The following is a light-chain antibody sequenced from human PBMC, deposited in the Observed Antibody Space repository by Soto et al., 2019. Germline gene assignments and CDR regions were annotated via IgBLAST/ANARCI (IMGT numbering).Light chain of an antibody. CDR2: DDD. V-gene: IGLV1-51*01. CDR3: GSWDSSLSADV. Sequence: QSVMSQPPSVSAAPGQRVTISCSGSSSNIGGNSVSWYQQLPGTAPKLLIYDDDQRPSGIPDRFSGSKSGTSATLGITGFQTGDEADYYCGSWDSSLSADVFGNGTKVTVL. CDR1: SSNIGGNS. J-gene: IGLJ1*01.